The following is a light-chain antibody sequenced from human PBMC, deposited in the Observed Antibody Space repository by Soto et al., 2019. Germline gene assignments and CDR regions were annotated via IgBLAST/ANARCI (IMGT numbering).Light chain of an antibody. CDR1: SSDVGAYKF. CDR2: DVT. Sequence: QSVLTQPPPASGSPGQSVTISCTGTSSDVGAYKFVSWYQQNPGKAPKLIIYDVTKRPTGVPDRFSGSKSGNTASLTVSGLQAEDEADYYCSSYAGSYSYVFGTGTKGTVL. CDR3: SSYAGSYSYV. V-gene: IGLV2-8*01. J-gene: IGLJ1*01.